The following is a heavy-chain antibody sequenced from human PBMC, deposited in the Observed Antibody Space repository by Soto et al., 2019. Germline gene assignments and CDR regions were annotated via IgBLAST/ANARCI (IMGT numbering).Heavy chain of an antibody. Sequence: SETLSLTCAVYGGSFSGYYWSWIRQPPGKGLEWIGEINHSGSSNYNPSLKSRVTISIDTSKNQFSLKLSSVTAADTAVYYCERVRGCLERSRNDAFDIWGQATMVSVS. J-gene: IGHJ3*02. V-gene: IGHV4-34*01. CDR1: GGSFSGYY. CDR2: INHSGSS. CDR3: ERVRGCLERSRNDAFDI. D-gene: IGHD3-3*01.